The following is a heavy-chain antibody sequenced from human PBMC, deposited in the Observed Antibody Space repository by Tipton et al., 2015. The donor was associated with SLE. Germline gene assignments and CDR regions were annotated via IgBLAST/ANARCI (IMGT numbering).Heavy chain of an antibody. CDR1: GGSISSYY. D-gene: IGHD4/OR15-4a*01. V-gene: IGHV4-59*01. CDR3: ARGCLQSSYGLDV. Sequence: TLSLTCTVSGGSISSYYWSWIRQPPGKGLEWIGYIYYIGSTNYNPSLRSRVTISVDTSKNQFSLKLSSVTAADTAVYYCARGCLQSSYGLDVWGQGTAVTVS. J-gene: IGHJ6*02. CDR2: IYYIGST.